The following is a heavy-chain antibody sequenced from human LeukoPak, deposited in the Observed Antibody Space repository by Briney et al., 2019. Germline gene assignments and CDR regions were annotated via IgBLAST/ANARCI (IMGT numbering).Heavy chain of an antibody. J-gene: IGHJ3*02. D-gene: IGHD4-23*01. CDR1: GGTFSSYA. CDR2: TIPIFGTA. V-gene: IGHV1-69*05. CDR3: ARCGDYGGNSPPAFDI. Sequence: GASVKVSCKASGGTFSSYAISWVRQAPGQGLEWMGRTIPIFGTANYAQKFQGRVTITTDESTSTAYMELSSLRSEDTAVYYCARCGDYGGNSPPAFDIWGQGTMVTVSS.